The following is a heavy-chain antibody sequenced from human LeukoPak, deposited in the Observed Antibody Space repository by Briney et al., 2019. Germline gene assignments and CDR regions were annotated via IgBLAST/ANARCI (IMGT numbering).Heavy chain of an antibody. CDR1: GYTFTAYD. CDR2: INPDNGNT. CDR3: ALRKSNYFYFGMDA. J-gene: IGHJ6*02. Sequence: ASVKVSCKASGYTFTAYDTIWVRQASGQGLEWMGWINPDNGNTGYAQKFQGRVTMTRNTSISTAYMELGGLRSDDTAVYYCALRKSNYFYFGMDAWGQGTAVIVSS. D-gene: IGHD2/OR15-2a*01. V-gene: IGHV1-8*01.